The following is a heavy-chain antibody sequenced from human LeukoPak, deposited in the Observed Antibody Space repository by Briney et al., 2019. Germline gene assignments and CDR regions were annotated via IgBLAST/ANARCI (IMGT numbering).Heavy chain of an antibody. J-gene: IGHJ6*02. CDR3: ARSYYYGSGSPYYGMDV. CDR1: GGSISSGGYY. D-gene: IGHD3-10*01. V-gene: IGHV4-30-2*01. CDR2: IYHSGST. Sequence: PSQTLSLTCTVSGGSISSGGYYWSWIRQPPGKGLEWIGYIYHSGSTYYNPSLKSRVTISVDRSKNQFSLKLSSVTAADTAVYYCARSYYYGSGSPYYGMDVWGQGTTVTVSS.